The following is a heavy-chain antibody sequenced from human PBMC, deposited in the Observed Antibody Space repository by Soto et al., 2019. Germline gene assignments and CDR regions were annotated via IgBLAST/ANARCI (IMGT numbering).Heavy chain of an antibody. Sequence: GGSLRLSCAASGFTVSSNYMSWVHQAPGKGLEWVSVIYSGGSTYYADSVKGRFTISRDNAKNSLYLQMNSLRAEDTAVYYCAVGYYDSSGYYSRYYYGMDVWGQGTTVTVSS. CDR3: AVGYYDSSGYYSRYYYGMDV. D-gene: IGHD3-22*01. J-gene: IGHJ6*02. V-gene: IGHV3-53*01. CDR2: IYSGGST. CDR1: GFTVSSNY.